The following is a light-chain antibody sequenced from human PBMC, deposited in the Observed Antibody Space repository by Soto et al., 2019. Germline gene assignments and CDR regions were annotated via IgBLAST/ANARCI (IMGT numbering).Light chain of an antibody. Sequence: EIVLTQSPGTLSLSPGERATLSCRASQSISSTFLAWYQQKPGQAPRLLIYDASSGATGIPDRFSGSGSGTDFTLTISRLEPEDFAVYYCQQYGGSPPITFGQGTRLEIK. CDR3: QQYGGSPPIT. V-gene: IGKV3-20*01. CDR1: QSISSTF. CDR2: DAS. J-gene: IGKJ5*01.